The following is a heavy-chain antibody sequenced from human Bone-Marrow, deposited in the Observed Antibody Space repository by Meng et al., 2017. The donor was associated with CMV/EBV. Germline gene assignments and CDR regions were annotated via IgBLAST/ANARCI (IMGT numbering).Heavy chain of an antibody. Sequence: WGRQAPGQGLEWVGIINPSGGSTSYAQKFHGRVTMTSDTSTSTVYMELSSLLSEDTAMYYCARGPPAPYYYDTSGYQNWYFDLWGRGTLVTVSS. CDR2: INPSGGST. CDR3: ARGPPAPYYYDTSGYQNWYFDL. V-gene: IGHV1-46*01. D-gene: IGHD3-22*01. J-gene: IGHJ2*01.